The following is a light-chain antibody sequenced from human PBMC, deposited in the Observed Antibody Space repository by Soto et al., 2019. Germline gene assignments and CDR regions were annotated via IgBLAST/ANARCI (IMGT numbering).Light chain of an antibody. J-gene: IGKJ3*01. CDR2: GAS. CDR3: QQYNDWPPIT. Sequence: VMTQSPSTLSVSPGERATLSCRASQSVSTDLAWYQQKPGQAPRLLIYGASTRATDVPARFSGGGSGTEFTLTISSLRSEDVAIYYCQQYNDWPPITFGPGTKVDIK. CDR1: QSVSTD. V-gene: IGKV3-15*01.